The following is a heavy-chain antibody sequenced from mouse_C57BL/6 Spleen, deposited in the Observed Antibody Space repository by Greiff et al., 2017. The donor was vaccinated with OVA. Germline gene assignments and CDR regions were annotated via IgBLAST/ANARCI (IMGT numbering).Heavy chain of an antibody. CDR1: GFSFNTYA. J-gene: IGHJ3*01. Sequence: EVKLVESGGGLVQPKGSLKLSCAASGFSFNTYAMNWVRQAPGKGLEWVARIRSKSNNYATYYADSVKDRFTISRDDSERMLYLQMNNLKTEDTALYYCVRQGDYGTGYWGQGALVSVSA. CDR2: IRSKSNNYAT. V-gene: IGHV10-1*01. CDR3: VRQGDYGTGY. D-gene: IGHD2-4*01.